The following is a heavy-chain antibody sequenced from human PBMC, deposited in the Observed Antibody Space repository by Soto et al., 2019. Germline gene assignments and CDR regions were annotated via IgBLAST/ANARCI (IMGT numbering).Heavy chain of an antibody. CDR1: GYSISSGYY. J-gene: IGHJ4*02. CDR2: IYHSGST. Sequence: SETLSLTCTVSGYSISSGYYWGWIRQPPGKGLEWIGSIYHSGSTYYNPSLKSRVTISVDTSKNQFSLKLSSVTAADTAVYYCARVVAEYYFDYWGQGTLVTVSS. CDR3: ARVVAEYYFDY. D-gene: IGHD2-15*01. V-gene: IGHV4-38-2*02.